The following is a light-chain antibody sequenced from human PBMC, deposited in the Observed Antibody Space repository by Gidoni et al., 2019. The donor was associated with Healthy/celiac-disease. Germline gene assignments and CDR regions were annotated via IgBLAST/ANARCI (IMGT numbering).Light chain of an antibody. J-gene: IGKJ1*01. CDR1: QSVLYISNNKNY. CDR2: WAS. CDR3: QQYYSTPWT. Sequence: DIVMPQSPDSLSVSLGERATINCKSSQSVLYISNNKNYLAWYQQKPGQPPKLLIYWASTRESGVPDRFSGSGFGTDFTITISSLQDEDVAVYYCQQYYSTPWTFGQGTKVEIK. V-gene: IGKV4-1*01.